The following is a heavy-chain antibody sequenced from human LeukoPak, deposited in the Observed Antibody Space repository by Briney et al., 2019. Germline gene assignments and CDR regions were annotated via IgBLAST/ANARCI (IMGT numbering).Heavy chain of an antibody. CDR2: ISYDGSDK. D-gene: IGHD6-19*01. Sequence: GRSLRLSCAASGFTFSSYAMHWVRQAPGKGLEWVAIISYDGSDKYYADSVKGRLTISRDNSKSTLYLQMISLRTEDTAVYYCARADGSVAGPPSGHWGRGTLVTVSS. J-gene: IGHJ4*02. V-gene: IGHV3-30-3*01. CDR3: ARADGSVAGPPSGH. CDR1: GFTFSSYA.